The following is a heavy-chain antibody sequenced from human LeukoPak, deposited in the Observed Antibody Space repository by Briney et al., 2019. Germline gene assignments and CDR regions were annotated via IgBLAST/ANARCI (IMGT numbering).Heavy chain of an antibody. V-gene: IGHV3-21*01. CDR1: GFTLSSYI. CDR2: ISSSSSYI. Sequence: GGSLRLSCAASGFTLSSYIMNWVRQAPGKGLEWVSSISSSSSYIYYADSVKGRFTISRDNAKNSLYLQMNSLRAEDTAVYYCARDYYGSGSYPFDYWGQGTLVTVSS. D-gene: IGHD3-10*01. J-gene: IGHJ4*02. CDR3: ARDYYGSGSYPFDY.